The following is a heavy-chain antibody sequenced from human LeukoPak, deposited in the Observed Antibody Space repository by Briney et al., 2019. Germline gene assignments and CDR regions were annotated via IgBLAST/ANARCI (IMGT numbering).Heavy chain of an antibody. V-gene: IGHV1-8*01. D-gene: IGHD1-26*01. J-gene: IGHJ4*02. CDR2: MNPNSGNT. CDR1: GYTFTSYD. CDR3: ASGGSYGDY. Sequence: GASVKVSCKASGYTFTSYDINWVRQATGQGLEWMGWMNPNSGNTGYAQKFQGRVTITTDESTSTAYMELSSLRSEDTAVYYCASGGSYGDYWGQGTLVTVSS.